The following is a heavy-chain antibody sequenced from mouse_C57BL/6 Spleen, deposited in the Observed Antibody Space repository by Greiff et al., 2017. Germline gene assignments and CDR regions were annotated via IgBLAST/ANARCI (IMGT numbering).Heavy chain of an antibody. CDR1: GYSFTGYY. V-gene: IGHV1-42*01. CDR3: ARDVGNYYVDY. Sequence: VQLQQSGPELVKPGASVKISCKASGYSFTGYYMHWVKQSPEKSLEWIGEINPSTGGTTYNQKFKAKATLTVDKSSSTAYMQLKSLTSEDSAVYYCARDVGNYYVDYWGQGTTLTVSS. CDR2: INPSTGGT. D-gene: IGHD2-1*01. J-gene: IGHJ2*01.